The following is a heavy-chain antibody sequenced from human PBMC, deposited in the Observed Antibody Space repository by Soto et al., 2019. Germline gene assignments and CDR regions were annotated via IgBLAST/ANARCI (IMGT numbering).Heavy chain of an antibody. Sequence: GGSLRLSWAVSGFNFSSHGRRWIRQAPGKGLEWVSVIAYDGSNKYYADSVKGRFTISRDNSKNMLYLQMNSLRPEDTAVYYCAKDGGTGKYYDYWGQGTLVTVSS. CDR3: AKDGGTGKYYDY. D-gene: IGHD2-8*02. CDR2: IAYDGSNK. V-gene: IGHV3-30*18. CDR1: GFNFSSHG. J-gene: IGHJ4*02.